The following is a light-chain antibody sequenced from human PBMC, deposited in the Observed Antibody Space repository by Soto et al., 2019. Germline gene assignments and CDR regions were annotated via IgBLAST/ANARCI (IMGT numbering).Light chain of an antibody. CDR1: SSNIGAGYD. CDR3: QSYDSSLSGYV. Sequence: QSVLTQPPSVSGAPGQRVTISCTGSSSNIGAGYDVRWYQQLPGTAPKLLIYGNSNRPSGVPDRFSGSKSGTSASLAITGLQAEDEADYYCQSYDSSLSGYVFGTGTKVTV. J-gene: IGLJ1*01. CDR2: GNS. V-gene: IGLV1-40*01.